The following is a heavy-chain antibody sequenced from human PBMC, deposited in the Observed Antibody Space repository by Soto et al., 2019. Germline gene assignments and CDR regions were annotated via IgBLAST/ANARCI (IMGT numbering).Heavy chain of an antibody. CDR2: IYYSGST. V-gene: IGHV4-59*08. Sequence: SETLSLTCTVSGGSISSYYWSWIRQPPGKGLEWIGYIYYSGSTNYNPSLKSRVTISVDTSKNQFSLKLSSVTAADTAVYYCARHASVLRYFDWLLYFDYWGQGTLVTVSS. CDR3: ARHASVLRYFDWLLYFDY. CDR1: GGSISSYY. J-gene: IGHJ4*02. D-gene: IGHD3-9*01.